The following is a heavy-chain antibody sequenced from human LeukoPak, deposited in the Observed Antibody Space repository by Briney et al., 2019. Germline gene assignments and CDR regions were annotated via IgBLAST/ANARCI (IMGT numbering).Heavy chain of an antibody. CDR2: IKQDGSEK. J-gene: IGHJ4*02. V-gene: IGHV3-7*01. Sequence: TGGSLRLSCAASGFTFSSYWMSWVRQAPGKGLEWVANIKQDGSEKYYVDSVKGRFTISRDNAKNSLYLQMNSLRAEDTAVYYCARRGYSSSSAYFDYWGQGTLVTVSP. CDR3: ARRGYSSSSAYFDY. D-gene: IGHD6-6*01. CDR1: GFTFSSYW.